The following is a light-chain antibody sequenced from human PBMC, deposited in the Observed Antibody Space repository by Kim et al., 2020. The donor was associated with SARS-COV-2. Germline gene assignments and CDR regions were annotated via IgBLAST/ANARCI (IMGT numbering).Light chain of an antibody. J-gene: IGKJ4*01. CDR3: QQYFGWPLT. V-gene: IGKV3-15*01. CDR2: DAS. CDR1: QSVISH. Sequence: SMSPGERVPLSCRASQSVISHLAWYQQNPGQAPRLLIYDASTRATGLPARFSGSGSGTEFTLTISSLQSEDFAVYYCQQYFGWPLTFGGGTKVEI.